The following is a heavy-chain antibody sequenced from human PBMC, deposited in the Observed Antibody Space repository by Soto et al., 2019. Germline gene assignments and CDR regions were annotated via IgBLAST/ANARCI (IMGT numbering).Heavy chain of an antibody. CDR2: IIPLFGTT. J-gene: IGHJ6*02. D-gene: IGHD3-10*01. CDR3: EIYVGCGELYVV. V-gene: IGHV1-69*01. Sequence: QVQLVQSGTEVKKPGSSAKVSCKASGGTFSNYVISWVRQAPGQGLEWMGGIIPLFGTTDYAKKFQGRIAITADESTTTVYMDLSSLRFEDTAVYFCEIYVGCGELYVVWGQGTTVIVSS. CDR1: GGTFSNYV.